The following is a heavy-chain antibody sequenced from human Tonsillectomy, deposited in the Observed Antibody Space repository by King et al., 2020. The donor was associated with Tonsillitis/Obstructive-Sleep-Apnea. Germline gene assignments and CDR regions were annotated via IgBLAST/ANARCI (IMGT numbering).Heavy chain of an antibody. Sequence: VQLVESGGGLVKPGGSLRLSCAASGFTFSDFYMSWIRQAPGKGLEWVSYISRRSSDRNYADSVKGRFTISRDNAKNSPSLQMNSLRAEDTAVYYCARGPGFDSSTYYVHWGQGTLVTVSS. J-gene: IGHJ4*02. D-gene: IGHD3-22*01. CDR2: ISRRSSDR. CDR1: GFTFSDFY. CDR3: ARGPGFDSSTYYVH. V-gene: IGHV3-11*05.